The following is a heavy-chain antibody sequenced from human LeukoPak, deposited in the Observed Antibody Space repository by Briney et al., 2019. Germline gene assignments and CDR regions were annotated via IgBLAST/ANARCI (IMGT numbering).Heavy chain of an antibody. J-gene: IGHJ6*02. CDR3: ARDDVAQYNEVTANYYGMDV. CDR2: IYSGGST. Sequence: PGGSLRLSCAASGFTVSSNYMSWVRQAPGEGLEWVSVIYSGGSTYYADSVKGRFTISRDNSKNTLYLQMNSLRAEDTAVYYCARDDVAQYNEVTANYYGMDVWGQGTTVTVSS. V-gene: IGHV3-53*01. D-gene: IGHD2-21*02. CDR1: GFTVSSNY.